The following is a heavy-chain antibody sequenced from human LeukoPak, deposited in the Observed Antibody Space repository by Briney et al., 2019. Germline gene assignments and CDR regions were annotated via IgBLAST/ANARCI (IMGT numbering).Heavy chain of an antibody. D-gene: IGHD6-13*01. V-gene: IGHV1-8*01. CDR2: INPKSGRT. CDR3: ARSQQLGSHDAFDI. Sequence: ASVKVSCKASGYTLSNYDINWVRQATGQGLEWLGWINPKSGRTGYAQKFQDRITITRNTSISTAYMELSSLGSDDTAVYYCARSQQLGSHDAFDIWGQGTMVTVSS. J-gene: IGHJ3*02. CDR1: GYTLSNYD.